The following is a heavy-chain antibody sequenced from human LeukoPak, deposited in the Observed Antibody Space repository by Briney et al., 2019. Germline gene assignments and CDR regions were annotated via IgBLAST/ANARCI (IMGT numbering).Heavy chain of an antibody. Sequence: GGSLRLSCAASGFTFSDYYMSWIRQAPGKGLEWVSYISSSGSTIYYADSVKGRFTISRDNAKNSLYLQMNSLRAEDTAVYYCVFLPVVPAAIFALFDYWGQGTLVTVSS. CDR2: ISSSGSTI. V-gene: IGHV3-11*04. J-gene: IGHJ4*02. CDR3: VFLPVVPAAIFALFDY. D-gene: IGHD2-2*01. CDR1: GFTFSDYY.